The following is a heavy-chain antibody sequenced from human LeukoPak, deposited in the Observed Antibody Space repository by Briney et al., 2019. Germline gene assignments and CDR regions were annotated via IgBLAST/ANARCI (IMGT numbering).Heavy chain of an antibody. CDR2: INPNSGGT. J-gene: IGHJ4*02. D-gene: IGHD6-13*01. CDR3: ARDRLFAKAAARFSY. V-gene: IGHV1-2*02. Sequence: ASVKVSCKASGYTFTGYYMHWVRQAPGQGLEWMGWINPNSGGTNYAQKFQGRVTMTRDTSISTAYMEPSRLRSDDTAVYYCARDRLFAKAAARFSYWGQGTLVTVSS. CDR1: GYTFTGYY.